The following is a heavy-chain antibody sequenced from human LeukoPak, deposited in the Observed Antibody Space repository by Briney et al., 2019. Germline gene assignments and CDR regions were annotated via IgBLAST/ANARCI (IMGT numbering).Heavy chain of an antibody. CDR2: IRYDGSNK. CDR1: GFTFSNYN. Sequence: PGGSLRLSCAASGFTFSNYNMNWVRQAPGKGLEWVAVIRYDGSNKYYADSVKGRFTISRDNSKNTLYLQMNSLRAEDTAVYYCAKEMARDTMVRGVPTYPHWGQGTLVTVSS. CDR3: AKEMARDTMVRGVPTYPH. J-gene: IGHJ4*02. V-gene: IGHV3-30*02. D-gene: IGHD3-10*01.